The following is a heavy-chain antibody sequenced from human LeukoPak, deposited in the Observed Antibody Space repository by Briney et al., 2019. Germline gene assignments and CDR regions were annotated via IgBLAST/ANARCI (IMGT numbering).Heavy chain of an antibody. Sequence: GASEKVSCKASGYTFTSYGISWVRQAPGPGLEWMGWISAYNGDTLYAQKFQGRVTMTTDTSTRAAYMELRGLRSDDTAIYYCMKGSGPAGQWLVNNYWGQGTLVTVSS. V-gene: IGHV1-18*01. J-gene: IGHJ4*02. D-gene: IGHD6-19*01. CDR1: GYTFTSYG. CDR3: MKGSGPAGQWLVNNY. CDR2: ISAYNGDT.